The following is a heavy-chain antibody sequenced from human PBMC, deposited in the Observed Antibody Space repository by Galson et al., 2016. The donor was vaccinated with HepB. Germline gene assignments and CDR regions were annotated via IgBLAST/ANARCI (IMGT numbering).Heavy chain of an antibody. CDR1: GGSISSRSYY. V-gene: IGHV4-39*01. CDR3: ARAQVGEIAAAGTWFDY. J-gene: IGHJ4*02. Sequence: SETLSLTCTVSGGSISSRSYYWGWIRQPPGKGLEWIGSIYYSGSTYYNPSLKSRATISVDTSKNQFSLKLSSVTAADTAVYYCARAQVGEIAAAGTWFDYWGQGTLVTVSS. CDR2: IYYSGST. D-gene: IGHD6-13*01.